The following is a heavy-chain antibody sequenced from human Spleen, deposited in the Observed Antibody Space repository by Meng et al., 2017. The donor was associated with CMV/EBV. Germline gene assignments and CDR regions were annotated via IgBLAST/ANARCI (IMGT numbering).Heavy chain of an antibody. CDR2: ISYDGSSK. CDR1: GFTFSAHS. Sequence: FGFTFSAHSMPWVRHAPGKGLEWVALISYDGSSKYFAGSVKGRFTISSDTSKNTLYLQMNSLRAEDTAVYYCARDAGYSTGWYPSAYWGQGTLVTVSS. V-gene: IGHV3-30-3*01. J-gene: IGHJ4*02. CDR3: ARDAGYSTGWYPSAY. D-gene: IGHD6-19*01.